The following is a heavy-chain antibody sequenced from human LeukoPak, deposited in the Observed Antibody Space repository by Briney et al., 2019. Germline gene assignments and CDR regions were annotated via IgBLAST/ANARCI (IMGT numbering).Heavy chain of an antibody. CDR2: IYHSGST. V-gene: IGHV4-38-2*01. Sequence: KPSETLSLTCAVSAYSISSGYYWAWIRQPPGKGLEWIGSIYHSGSTYYNPSLKSRVTISIDTSKNQFSLKLSSVTAADTAVYYCAFGQEMADAFDFWGQGTMVTVSS. J-gene: IGHJ3*01. CDR3: AFGQEMADAFDF. CDR1: AYSISSGYY. D-gene: IGHD5-24*01.